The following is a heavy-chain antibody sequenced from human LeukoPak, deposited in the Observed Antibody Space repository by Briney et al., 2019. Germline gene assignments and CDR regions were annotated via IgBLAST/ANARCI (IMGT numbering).Heavy chain of an antibody. V-gene: IGHV1-2*02. Sequence: GASVTVSCKASGYTFTGYYMHCVRQAPGQGLEWMGWINPNSGGTNYAQKFQGRVTMTRDTSISTAYMELSRLRSDDTAVYYCARTTIFGVVTSDYWGQGTLVTVSS. CDR1: GYTFTGYY. CDR3: ARTTIFGVVTSDY. D-gene: IGHD3-3*01. CDR2: INPNSGGT. J-gene: IGHJ4*02.